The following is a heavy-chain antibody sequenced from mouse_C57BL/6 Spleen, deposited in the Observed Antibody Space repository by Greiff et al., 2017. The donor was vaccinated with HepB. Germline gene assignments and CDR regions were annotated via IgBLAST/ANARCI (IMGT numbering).Heavy chain of an antibody. CDR3: ARDYYGSTYYFDY. CDR1: GYTFTSYW. V-gene: IGHV1-59*01. CDR2: IDPSDSYT. Sequence: VQLQQPGAELVRPGPSVKLSCKASGYTFTSYWMHWVKQRPGQGLEWIGVIDPSDSYTNYNQKFKGKATLTVDTSSSTAYMQLSSLTSEDSAVYYCARDYYGSTYYFDYWGQGTTLTVSS. J-gene: IGHJ2*01. D-gene: IGHD1-1*01.